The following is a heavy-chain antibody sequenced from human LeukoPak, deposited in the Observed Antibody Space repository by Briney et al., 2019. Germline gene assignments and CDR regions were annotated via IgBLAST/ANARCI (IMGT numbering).Heavy chain of an antibody. J-gene: IGHJ5*02. CDR3: ARDGWFGDYNWFDP. V-gene: IGHV3-48*03. CDR1: GFTFSSYE. D-gene: IGHD3-10*01. Sequence: GGSLGLSCAASGFTFSSYEMNWVRQAPGKGLEWVSYISSSGSTIYYADSVKGRFTISRDNAKNSLYLQMNSLRAEDTAMYYCARDGWFGDYNWFDPWGQGTLVTVSS. CDR2: ISSSGSTI.